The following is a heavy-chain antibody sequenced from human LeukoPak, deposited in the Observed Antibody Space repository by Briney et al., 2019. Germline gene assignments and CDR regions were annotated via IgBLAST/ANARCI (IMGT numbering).Heavy chain of an antibody. V-gene: IGHV4-61*02. CDR1: GGSISSGSYY. D-gene: IGHD3-3*01. CDR3: AGKYYDFWSAYYYYYYMDV. CDR2: IYPSGST. J-gene: IGHJ6*03. Sequence: SETLSLTCTVSGGSISSGSYYWSWIRQPARKGLEWIGRIYPSGSTTYNPSLKSRVTMSVDTCNNQFSLKLSSVTAADTAVYYCAGKYYDFWSAYYYYYYMDVWGKGTTVTVSS.